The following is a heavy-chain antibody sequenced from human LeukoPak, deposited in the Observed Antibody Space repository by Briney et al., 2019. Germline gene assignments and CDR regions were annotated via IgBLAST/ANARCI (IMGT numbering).Heavy chain of an antibody. D-gene: IGHD3-22*01. Sequence: GESQKISCKGSGYSFNAYWIAWVRQMPGKGLEWMGIIYPGDSDTRYSPSFQGQVTISADKSIGTAYLHWSSLKASDTAMYYCARQFRDSSGYYSYYFDYWGQGTLVTVSS. CDR1: GYSFNAYW. J-gene: IGHJ4*02. CDR2: IYPGDSDT. CDR3: ARQFRDSSGYYSYYFDY. V-gene: IGHV5-51*01.